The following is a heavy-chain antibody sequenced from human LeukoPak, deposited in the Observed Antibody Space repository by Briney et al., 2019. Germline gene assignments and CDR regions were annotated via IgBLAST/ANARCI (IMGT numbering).Heavy chain of an antibody. D-gene: IGHD3-22*01. CDR2: IYSGGST. CDR3: ARGVYYDSSGYLGPNWFDP. V-gene: IGHV3-66*01. Sequence: GGSLRLSCAASGFTVSSNYMSWVRQAPGRGLERVSVIYSGGSTYYADSVKGRFTISRDNSKNTLYLQMNSLRAEDTAVYYCARGVYYDSSGYLGPNWFDPWGQGTLVSVSS. J-gene: IGHJ5*02. CDR1: GFTVSSNY.